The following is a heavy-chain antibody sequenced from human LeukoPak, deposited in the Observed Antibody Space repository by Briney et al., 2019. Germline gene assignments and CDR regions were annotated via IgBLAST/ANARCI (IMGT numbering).Heavy chain of an antibody. CDR2: IIPIFGTA. J-gene: IGHJ4*02. CDR3: ATELRFLEWLWLDY. CDR1: GGIFSSYA. D-gene: IGHD3-3*01. Sequence: SVKVSCKASGGIFSSYAISWVRQAPGQGLEWMGGIIPIFGTANYAQKFQGRVTITADESTSTAYMELSSLRSEDTAVCYCATELRFLEWLWLDYWGQGTLVTVSS. V-gene: IGHV1-69*13.